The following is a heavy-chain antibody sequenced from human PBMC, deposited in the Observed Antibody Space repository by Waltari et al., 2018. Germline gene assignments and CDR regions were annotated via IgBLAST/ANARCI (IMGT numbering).Heavy chain of an antibody. J-gene: IGHJ4*02. CDR3: AHRPGRITIFGVVPAVGPYYFDY. CDR2: IDWKDDT. CDR1: GFSLSTSGVG. V-gene: IGHV2-5*01. Sequence: QITLKESGPTLVKPTQTLTLTCTFSGFSLSTSGVGVGWIRQPPGKALEWLALIDWKDDTLYSPSLKSRLTITKYTSKNQVVLTITNMDPVDTATYYCAHRPGRITIFGVVPAVGPYYFDYWGQGTLVTVSS. D-gene: IGHD3-3*01.